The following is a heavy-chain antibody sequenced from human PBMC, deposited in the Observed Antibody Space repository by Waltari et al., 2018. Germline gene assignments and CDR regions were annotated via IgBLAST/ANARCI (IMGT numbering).Heavy chain of an antibody. CDR2: IYYSGST. Sequence: QVQLQESGPGLVRPSQTLSLTCTVSGGSISSGGYYWSWIRQHPGKGLEWIGYIYYSGSTYYNPSLKSRVTISVDTSKNQFSLKLSSVTAADTAVYYCARVQEVVTSNWFDPWGQGTLVTVSS. J-gene: IGHJ5*02. CDR3: ARVQEVVTSNWFDP. D-gene: IGHD3-22*01. V-gene: IGHV4-31*03. CDR1: GGSISSGGYY.